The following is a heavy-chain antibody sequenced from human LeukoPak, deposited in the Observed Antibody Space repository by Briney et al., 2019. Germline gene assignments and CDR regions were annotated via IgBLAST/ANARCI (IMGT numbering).Heavy chain of an antibody. CDR1: GYTFTDYH. J-gene: IGHJ1*01. D-gene: IGHD1-1*01. CDR3: ARVRAIAATGTGARYFQD. V-gene: IGHV1-2*02. CDR2: NNPNSGGT. Sequence: ASVKVSCKASGYTFTDYHIHWLREAPGQGLEWMGWNNPNSGGTNYAQKFQGRVTMTRDTSTNTAYMELSRLRSDDTAVYFCARVRAIAATGTGARYFQDWGQGTLVTVSS.